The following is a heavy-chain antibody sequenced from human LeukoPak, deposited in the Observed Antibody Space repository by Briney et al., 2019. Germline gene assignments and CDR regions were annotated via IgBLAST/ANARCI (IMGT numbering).Heavy chain of an antibody. CDR3: ALYCSSTSCRFDY. J-gene: IGHJ4*02. CDR2: IYHSGST. Sequence: SETLSLTCTVSGGSISSGDYYWSWIRQPPGKGLEWIGSIYHSGSTYYNPSLKSRVTISVDTSKNQFSLKLSSVTAADTAVYYCALYCSSTSCRFDYWGQGTLVTVSS. V-gene: IGHV4-39*07. CDR1: GGSISSGDYY. D-gene: IGHD2-2*01.